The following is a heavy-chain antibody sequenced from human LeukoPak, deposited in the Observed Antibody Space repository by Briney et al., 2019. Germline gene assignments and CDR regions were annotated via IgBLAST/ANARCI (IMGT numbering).Heavy chain of an antibody. CDR3: AKDFGRWLVRYYFDY. CDR1: GFTVSSNY. CDR2: IYSGGST. V-gene: IGHV3-53*05. J-gene: IGHJ4*02. D-gene: IGHD6-19*01. Sequence: GGSLRLSCAASGFTVSSNYMSWDRQAPGKGLEWVSVIYSGGSTYYADSVKGRFTISRDNSKNTLYLQMNSLRAEDTAVYYCAKDFGRWLVRYYFDYWGQGTLVTVSS.